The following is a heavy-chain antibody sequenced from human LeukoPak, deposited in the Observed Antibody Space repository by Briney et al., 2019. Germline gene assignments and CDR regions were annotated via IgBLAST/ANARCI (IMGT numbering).Heavy chain of an antibody. J-gene: IGHJ6*02. V-gene: IGHV3-30*03. CDR3: ARGYGCGGDCQSPGYYGMDV. D-gene: IGHD2-21*02. CDR1: GITFSPYD. Sequence: GGSLRLSCAASGITFSPYDMYWVRQAPGKGLEWVAVISYDGSNKYYADSVKGRFTISRDNSKNTLYLQMNSLRAEDTAVYYCARGYGCGGDCQSPGYYGMDVWGQGTTVTVSS. CDR2: ISYDGSNK.